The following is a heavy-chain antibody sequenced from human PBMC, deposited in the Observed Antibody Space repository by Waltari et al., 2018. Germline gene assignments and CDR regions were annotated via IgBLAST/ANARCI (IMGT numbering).Heavy chain of an antibody. CDR2: VYYTGNT. Sequence: QVQLQESGPGLVKPSETLSLTCTVHGGSINIYYRSWIRQPPGKGLEWIGYVYYTGNTIYNPSLESRVTLSADTSKNQVSLRLRSVTAADTAVYYCARGMSSVWYGPFDYWGQGTLVTVSS. D-gene: IGHD6-19*01. CDR1: GGSINIYY. J-gene: IGHJ4*02. V-gene: IGHV4-59*08. CDR3: ARGMSSVWYGPFDY.